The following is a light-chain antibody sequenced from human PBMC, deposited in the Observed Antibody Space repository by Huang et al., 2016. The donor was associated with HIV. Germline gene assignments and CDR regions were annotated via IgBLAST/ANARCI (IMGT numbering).Light chain of an antibody. J-gene: IGKJ1*01. CDR2: GAS. CDR1: QSVRSS. CDR3: QQYNSWPET. V-gene: IGKV3-15*01. Sequence: EIVMTQSPATLSVSPGERATLSCRASQSVRSSLAWYQQKPGQAPRLLIYGASTRATGIPARFSGSGSGTEFTLTITSLQSEDFAIYYCQQYNSWPETFGQGTKVEIK.